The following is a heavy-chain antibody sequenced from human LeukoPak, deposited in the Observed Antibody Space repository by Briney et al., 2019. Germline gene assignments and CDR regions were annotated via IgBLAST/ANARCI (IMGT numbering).Heavy chain of an antibody. CDR1: GGSISSYY. CDR3: ARLSQETDSWSGYYTPPVYYYYGMDV. Sequence: SETLSLTCTVSGGSISSYYWSWIRQPPGKGLEWIGYIYYSGSTNYNPSLKSRVTISVDTSKNQFSLKLSSVTAADTAVYYCARLSQETDSWSGYYTPPVYYYYGMDVWGQGTTVTVSS. V-gene: IGHV4-59*08. D-gene: IGHD3-3*01. J-gene: IGHJ6*02. CDR2: IYYSGST.